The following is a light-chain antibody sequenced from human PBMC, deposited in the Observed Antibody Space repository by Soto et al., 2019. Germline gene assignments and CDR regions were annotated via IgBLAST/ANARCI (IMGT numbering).Light chain of an antibody. CDR2: AAS. V-gene: IGKV1-39*01. J-gene: IGKJ5*01. CDR3: QQSYSAPIT. CDR1: QTISSW. Sequence: DIQMTQSPSTLSGSVGDRVTITCRASQTISSWLAWYQQKPGKAPKLLIFAASSLQSGVPSRFSGSGSGTNFTLTISSLQPEDFAAYYCQQSYSAPITFGQGTRLEIK.